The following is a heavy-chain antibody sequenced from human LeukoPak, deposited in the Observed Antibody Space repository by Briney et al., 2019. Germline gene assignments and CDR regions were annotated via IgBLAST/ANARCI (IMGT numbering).Heavy chain of an antibody. CDR1: GGSISPYY. Sequence: PSETLSLTCTVSGGSISPYYWIWIRQPPGKGLEWIGYIYYSGGTDYNPSLKSRVTMSVDTSKNQFSLKLASVTAADTAVYYCTRRAAAVGTFYMDVWGEGTTVTVS. CDR2: IYYSGGT. J-gene: IGHJ6*03. CDR3: TRRAAAVGTFYMDV. V-gene: IGHV4-59*01. D-gene: IGHD6-13*01.